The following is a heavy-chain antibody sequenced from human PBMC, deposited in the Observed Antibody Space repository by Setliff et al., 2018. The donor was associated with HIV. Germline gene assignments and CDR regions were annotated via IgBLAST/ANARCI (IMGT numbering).Heavy chain of an antibody. CDR3: AVPGTSGTYYRVFDY. D-gene: IGHD3-10*01. V-gene: IGHV4-34*01. Sequence: SETLSLTCAVYGGSLSDYYWSWIRQPPGKGLEWIAEINRSGTPNYNPSLESRVTISVDSSKNRVSLKLSSVPAADTAVYYCAVPGTSGTYYRVFDYWGQGVLVTAPQ. J-gene: IGHJ4*02. CDR1: GGSLSDYY. CDR2: INRSGTP.